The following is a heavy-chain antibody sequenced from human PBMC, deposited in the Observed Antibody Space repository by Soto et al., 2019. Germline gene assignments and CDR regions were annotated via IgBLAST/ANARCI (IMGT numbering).Heavy chain of an antibody. CDR2: INPNSGGT. J-gene: IGHJ4*02. CDR3: ARDPWPDYGDYD. D-gene: IGHD4-17*01. Sequence: ASVKVSCKASGYTLTGYYMHWVRQAPGQGLEWMGWINPNSGGTNYAQKLQGRVTMTTDTSTSTAYMELRSLRSDDTAVYYCARDPWPDYGDYDWGQGTLVTVSS. V-gene: IGHV1-2*02. CDR1: GYTLTGYY.